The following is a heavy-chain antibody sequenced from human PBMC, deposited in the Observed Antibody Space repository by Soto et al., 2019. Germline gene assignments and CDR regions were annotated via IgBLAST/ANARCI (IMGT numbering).Heavy chain of an antibody. CDR1: GGSVSSGSYY. J-gene: IGHJ4*02. D-gene: IGHD2-15*01. V-gene: IGHV4-61*01. CDR3: ARGPYCSGGSCYRSFDY. Sequence: PSETLSLTCTVSGGSVSSGSYYWSWIRQPPGKGLEWIGYMYHSGSTCYNPSLKSRVTISVDTSKNQFSLKLSSVTAADTAVYYCARGPYCSGGSCYRSFDYWDQGTLVTVSS. CDR2: MYHSGST.